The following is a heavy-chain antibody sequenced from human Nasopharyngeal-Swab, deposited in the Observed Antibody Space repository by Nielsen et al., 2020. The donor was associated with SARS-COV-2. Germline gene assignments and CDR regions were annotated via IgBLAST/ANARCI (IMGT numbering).Heavy chain of an antibody. Sequence: VRQAPGKGLEWVSAISGSGGSTYYADSVEGRFTISRDNSKNTLYPQMNSLRAEDTAVYYCAKEDGIVGATRDFGAYWGQGTLVTVSS. D-gene: IGHD1-26*01. CDR3: AKEDGIVGATRDFGAY. J-gene: IGHJ4*02. CDR2: ISGSGGST. V-gene: IGHV3-23*01.